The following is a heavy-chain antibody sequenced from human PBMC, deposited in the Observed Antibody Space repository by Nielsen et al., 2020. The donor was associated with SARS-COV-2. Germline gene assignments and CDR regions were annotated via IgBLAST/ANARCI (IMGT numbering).Heavy chain of an antibody. CDR3: ARGIDDDYYDSSGYYFGTDY. CDR2: IIPIFGTA. Sequence: SVKVSCKASGGTFSSYAISWVRQAPGQGLEWMGGIIPIFGTANYTQKFQGRVTITADESTSTAYMELSSLRSEDTAVYYCARGIDDDYYDSSGYYFGTDYWGQGTLVTVSS. D-gene: IGHD3-22*01. J-gene: IGHJ4*02. V-gene: IGHV1-69*13. CDR1: GGTFSSYA.